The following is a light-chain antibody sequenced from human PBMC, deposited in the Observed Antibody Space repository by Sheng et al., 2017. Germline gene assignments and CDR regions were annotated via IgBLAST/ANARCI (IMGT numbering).Light chain of an antibody. CDR1: NIGSKN. V-gene: IGLV3-9*01. J-gene: IGLJ2*01. Sequence: SYELTQPLSVSVTLGQTVRITCEGNNIGSKNVHWYQQKPGQAPVLVIYRDSNRPSGIPERFSGSNSGNTATLTISRAQAGDEADYYCQVWDSSTVLFGGGTKLTVL. CDR3: QVWDSSTVL. CDR2: RDS.